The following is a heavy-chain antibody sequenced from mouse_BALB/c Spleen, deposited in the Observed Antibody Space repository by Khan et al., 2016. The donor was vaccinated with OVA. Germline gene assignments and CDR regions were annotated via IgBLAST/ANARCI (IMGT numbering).Heavy chain of an antibody. CDR2: IWSGGTT. CDR1: GFSLTTYG. V-gene: IGHV2-2*02. D-gene: IGHD2-4*01. J-gene: IGHJ3*01. CDR3: GRNYDYDERFAY. Sequence: QVQLKQSGPGLVQPSQSLSITCTVSGFSLTTYGVHWVRQSPGKGLVWLGVIWSGGTTDYSAAFISRLSITKDNSTSHVFFKMNNLQANDTAIYCCGRNYDYDERFAYWGQGTLVTVSA.